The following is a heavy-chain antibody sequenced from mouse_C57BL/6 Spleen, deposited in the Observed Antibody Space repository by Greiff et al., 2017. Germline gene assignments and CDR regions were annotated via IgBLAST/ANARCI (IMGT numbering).Heavy chain of an antibody. V-gene: IGHV5-6*01. CDR1: GFTFSSYG. D-gene: IGHD1-1*01. Sequence: VQLKESGGDLVKPGGSLKLSCAASGFTFSSYGMSWVRQTPDKRLEWVATISSGGSYTYYPDSVKGRFTISRDNAKNTLYLQMSSLKSEDTAMYYCARGLDYYGSSSRDDWGQGTSVTVSS. CDR2: ISSGGSYT. J-gene: IGHJ4*01. CDR3: ARGLDYYGSSSRDD.